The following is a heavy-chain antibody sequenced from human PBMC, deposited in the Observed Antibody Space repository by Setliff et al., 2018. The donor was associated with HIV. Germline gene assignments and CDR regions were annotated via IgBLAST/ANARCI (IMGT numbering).Heavy chain of an antibody. D-gene: IGHD3-22*01. Sequence: ASVKVSCKASGYSFTNYAMHWVRQAPGQRLEWMGWINTGNGNTKYSQKFQGRVTFTGDTSAGTAYMEVSSLRSEDTAVYYRASYDSSGPHWGQGTLVTVSS. CDR1: GYSFTNYA. CDR3: ASYDSSGPH. V-gene: IGHV1-3*04. J-gene: IGHJ4*02. CDR2: INTGNGNT.